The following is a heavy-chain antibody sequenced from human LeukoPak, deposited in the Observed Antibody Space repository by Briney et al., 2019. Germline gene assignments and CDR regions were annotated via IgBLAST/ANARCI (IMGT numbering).Heavy chain of an antibody. CDR2: ISGSGGST. Sequence: GGSLRLSCAASGFTFSSYAMSWVRQAPGKGLEWVSAISGSGGSTYYADSVKGRFTIFRGNSKNTLYLQMNSLRAEDTAVYYCAKHRPRYCSSTSCYDLDYWGQGTLVTVSS. D-gene: IGHD2-2*01. CDR3: AKHRPRYCSSTSCYDLDY. CDR1: GFTFSSYA. J-gene: IGHJ4*02. V-gene: IGHV3-23*01.